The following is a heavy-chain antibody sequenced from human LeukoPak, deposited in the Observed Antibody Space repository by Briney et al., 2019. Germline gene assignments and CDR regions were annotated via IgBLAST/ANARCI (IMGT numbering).Heavy chain of an antibody. V-gene: IGHV1-69*04. J-gene: IGHJ4*02. D-gene: IGHD5-12*01. CDR2: IIPILGIA. Sequence: SVKVSCKASGGTFISYAISWVRQAPGQGLEWMGRIIPILGIANYAQKFQGRVTITADKSTSTAYMELSSLRSEDTAVYYCARGGRASGYDYVACDYWGQGTLVTVSS. CDR3: ARGGRASGYDYVACDY. CDR1: GGTFISYA.